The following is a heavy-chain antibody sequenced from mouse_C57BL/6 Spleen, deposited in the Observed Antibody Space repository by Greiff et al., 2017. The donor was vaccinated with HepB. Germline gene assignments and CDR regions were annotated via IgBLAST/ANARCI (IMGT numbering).Heavy chain of an antibody. J-gene: IGHJ3*01. V-gene: IGHV1-74*01. CDR2: IHPSDSDT. Sequence: VQLQQPGAELVKPGASVKVSCKASGYTFTSYWMHWVKQRPGQGLEWIGRIHPSDSDTNYNQKFKGKATLTVDKSSSTAYMPLSSLTSEDSAVYYCAIGLRRGAWFAYWGQGTLVTVSA. CDR1: GYTFTSYW. D-gene: IGHD2-4*01. CDR3: AIGLRRGAWFAY.